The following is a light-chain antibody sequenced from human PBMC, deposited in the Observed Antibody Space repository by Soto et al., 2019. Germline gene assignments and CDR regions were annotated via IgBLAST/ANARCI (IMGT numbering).Light chain of an antibody. Sequence: QSALTQPASVSGSPDQSITISCTGTSSDVGAYDYVSWYQQHPDKAPKLMIYEVSNRPSGVSNRFSGSKSVNTATLTISGFQVDDEADYYCSSYTSSSTRVFGTGTKVTVL. CDR2: EVS. J-gene: IGLJ1*01. CDR3: SSYTSSSTRV. CDR1: SSDVGAYDY. V-gene: IGLV2-14*03.